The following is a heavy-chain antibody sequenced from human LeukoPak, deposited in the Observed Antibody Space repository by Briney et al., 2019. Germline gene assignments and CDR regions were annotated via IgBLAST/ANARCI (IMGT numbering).Heavy chain of an antibody. D-gene: IGHD5-12*01. CDR3: ARRRGCSDSACPPDY. J-gene: IGHJ4*02. Sequence: GESLKIPCRGPGYRFKTLWSGWVRQVPGKGLEGVGITYAGESDARYSPSFQGQVIISVAKYINTAYLQRSSLNASDTAMYYCARRRGCSDSACPPDYWGQGTLVTVSS. CDR2: TYAGESDA. V-gene: IGHV5-51*01. CDR1: GYRFKTLW.